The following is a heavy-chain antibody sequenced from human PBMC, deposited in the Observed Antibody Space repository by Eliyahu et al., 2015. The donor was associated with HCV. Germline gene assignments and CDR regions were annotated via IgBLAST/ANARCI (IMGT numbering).Heavy chain of an antibody. CDR2: IPPIFGTA. V-gene: IGHV1-69*01. Sequence: QVQLVQSGAEVKKPGSSVKVSCKASGGTFSTFAFSWVRQAPGQGLWWMGGIPPIFGTANYAQKFQGRVTITADESTRTAYMELSSLTSEDTAVYYCARPSADNSGISKPFDYWGQGTLVTVSS. D-gene: IGHD6-19*01. CDR3: ARPSADNSGISKPFDY. CDR1: GGTFSTFA. J-gene: IGHJ4*02.